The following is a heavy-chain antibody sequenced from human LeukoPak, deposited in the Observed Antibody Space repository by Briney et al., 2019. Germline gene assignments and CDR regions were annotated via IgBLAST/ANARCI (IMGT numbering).Heavy chain of an antibody. Sequence: SQTLSLTCAISGDSVSSNSAAWNWIRQSPSRGLEWLGRTYYRSKWYNDYAVSVKSRITINPDTSKNQFSLRLNSVTPEDTAVYYCARGYYYGSGSYYPWFDYWGQGTLVTVSS. J-gene: IGHJ4*02. V-gene: IGHV6-1*01. CDR2: TYYRSKWYN. D-gene: IGHD3-10*01. CDR1: GDSVSSNSAA. CDR3: ARGYYYGSGSYYPWFDY.